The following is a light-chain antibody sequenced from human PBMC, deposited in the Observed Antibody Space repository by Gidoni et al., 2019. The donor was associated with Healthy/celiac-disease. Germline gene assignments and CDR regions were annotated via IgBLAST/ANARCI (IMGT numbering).Light chain of an antibody. CDR1: QVISNY. V-gene: IGKV1-33*01. J-gene: IGKJ3*01. CDR3: QQYDNRPPLT. CDR2: DAS. Sequence: DIEMTQSPSSLSASVGDRVTITCQASQVISNYLNWYQQKPGKAPRLLIYDASTMETGLPSRFSGSGSGTDFTFTISSLQPEDIATYYCQQYDNRPPLTFGPGTKVEIK.